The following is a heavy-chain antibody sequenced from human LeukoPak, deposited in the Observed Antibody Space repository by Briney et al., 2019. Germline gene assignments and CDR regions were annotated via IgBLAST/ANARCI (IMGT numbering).Heavy chain of an antibody. Sequence: SETLSLTCTVSGGSISSSSYYWGWIRQPPGKGLEWIGEINHSGSTNYNPSLKSRVTISVDTSKNQFSLKLSSVTAADTAVYYCARAPYYYYGMDVWGQGTTVTVSS. CDR2: INHSGST. V-gene: IGHV4-39*07. CDR3: ARAPYYYYGMDV. CDR1: GGSISSSSYY. J-gene: IGHJ6*02.